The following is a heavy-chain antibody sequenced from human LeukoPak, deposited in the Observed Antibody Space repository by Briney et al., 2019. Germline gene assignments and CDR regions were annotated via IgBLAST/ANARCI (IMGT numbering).Heavy chain of an antibody. J-gene: IGHJ5*02. CDR1: GYTFTSYG. V-gene: IGHV1-18*01. CDR3: ANLAGVVAGLDP. Sequence: VKVSCKASGYTFTSYGINWVRQAPGQGLEWMGWISADNGFTASAQNLQGRVTMTTDTSTNTAYMELRSLRSDDTAVYYCANLAGVVAGLDPWGQGTLVTVSS. D-gene: IGHD6-19*01. CDR2: ISADNGFT.